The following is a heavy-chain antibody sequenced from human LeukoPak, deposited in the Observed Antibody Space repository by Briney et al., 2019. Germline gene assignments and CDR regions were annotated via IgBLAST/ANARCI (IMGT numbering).Heavy chain of an antibody. CDR1: GGNFISYA. J-gene: IGHJ4*02. CDR3: ATYTLSQFWSGYYHFDY. CDR2: IIPMFGTS. D-gene: IGHD3-3*01. Sequence: GASVKVSCKASGGNFISYAVSWVRQAPGQGLEWMGGIIPMFGTSNYAQKFQGRVTITTDESTTTAYMELSGLSSEDTAVYYCATYTLSQFWSGYYHFDYWGQGTLVSVSS. V-gene: IGHV1-69*05.